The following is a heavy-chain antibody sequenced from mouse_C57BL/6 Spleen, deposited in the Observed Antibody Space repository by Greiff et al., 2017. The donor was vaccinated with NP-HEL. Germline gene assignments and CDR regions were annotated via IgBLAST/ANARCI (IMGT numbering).Heavy chain of an antibody. Sequence: QVQLQQSGPELARPGPSVKLSCKASGYTFTSYGISWVNQRTGQGLEWIGVIYPRSGNTYYTEMFKGMATITTDKSSSTTYMGHRSLTSEDSAVYFCARRETAQATGAYWGQGTLVTVSA. V-gene: IGHV1-81*01. D-gene: IGHD3-2*02. CDR1: GYTFTSYG. CDR3: ARRETAQATGAY. CDR2: IYPRSGNT. J-gene: IGHJ3*01.